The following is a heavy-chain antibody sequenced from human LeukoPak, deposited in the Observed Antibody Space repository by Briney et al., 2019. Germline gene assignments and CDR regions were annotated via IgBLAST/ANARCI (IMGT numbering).Heavy chain of an antibody. Sequence: GGSLRLSCAASGFTFSSYGMQWVRQAPGKGLEWVAFIRYDGSNKYYADSVKGQFTISRDNSKNTLYLQMNSLRAEDTAVYYCAKGRERYFAGDYWGQGTLVTVSS. CDR3: AKGRERYFAGDY. J-gene: IGHJ4*02. CDR1: GFTFSSYG. V-gene: IGHV3-30*02. D-gene: IGHD3-9*01. CDR2: IRYDGSNK.